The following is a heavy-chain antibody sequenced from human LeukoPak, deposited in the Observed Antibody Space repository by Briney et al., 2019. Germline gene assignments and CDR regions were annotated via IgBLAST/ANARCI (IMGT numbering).Heavy chain of an antibody. J-gene: IGHJ6*03. V-gene: IGHV3-53*01. CDR2: IYSGGST. CDR1: GFTVSSNY. Sequence: GGSLRLSCAASGFTVSSNYMSWVRQAPGKGLEWVSIIYSGGSTFYADSVKGRFTISRDNAKNSLYLQMNSLRAEDTAVYYCARDSNYYDSSGYPSYYYMDVWGKRTTVTVSS. CDR3: ARDSNYYDSSGYPSYYYMDV. D-gene: IGHD3-22*01.